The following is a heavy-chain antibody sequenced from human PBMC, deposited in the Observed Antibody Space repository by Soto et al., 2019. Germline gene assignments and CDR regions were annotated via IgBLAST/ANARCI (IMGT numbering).Heavy chain of an antibody. D-gene: IGHD3-22*01. V-gene: IGHV1-69*04. J-gene: IGHJ6*02. Sequence: SVKVSCKASGGTFSSYTISWVRQAPGQGLEWMGRIIPILGIANYAQKFQGRVTITADKSTSTAYMELSSLRSEDTAVYYCAREVKGYYDSSGSPTHYYYGMDVWGQGTTVTVSS. CDR3: AREVKGYYDSSGSPTHYYYGMDV. CDR2: IIPILGIA. CDR1: GGTFSSYT.